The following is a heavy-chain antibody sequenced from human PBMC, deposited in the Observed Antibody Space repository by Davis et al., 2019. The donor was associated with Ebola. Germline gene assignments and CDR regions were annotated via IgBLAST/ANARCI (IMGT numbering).Heavy chain of an antibody. V-gene: IGHV4-34*01. CDR3: AIKGYCSSTSCYKVVGGNWFDP. J-gene: IGHJ5*02. D-gene: IGHD2-2*02. CDR2: INHSGST. Sequence: MPSETLSLTCAVYGGSFSGYYWSWIRQPPGKGLEWIGEINHSGSTNYNPSLTSRVTISVDTSKNQFSLKLSSVTAADTAVYYCAIKGYCSSTSCYKVVGGNWFDPWGQGTLVTVSS. CDR1: GGSFSGYY.